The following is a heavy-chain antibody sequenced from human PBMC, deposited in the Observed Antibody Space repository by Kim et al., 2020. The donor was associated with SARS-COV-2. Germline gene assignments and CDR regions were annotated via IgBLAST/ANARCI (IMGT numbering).Heavy chain of an antibody. CDR3: ARHEGIGWKVPKPLQQRLSEYYFDY. V-gene: IGHV4-59*08. CDR1: GGSISSYY. CDR2: IYYSGST. Sequence: SETLSLTCTVSGGSISSYYWSWIRQPPGKGLEWIGYIYYSGSTNYNPSLKSRVTISVDTSKNQFSLKLSSVTAADTAVYYCARHEGIGWKVPKPLQQRLSEYYFDYWGQGTLVTVSS. D-gene: IGHD6-13*01. J-gene: IGHJ4*02.